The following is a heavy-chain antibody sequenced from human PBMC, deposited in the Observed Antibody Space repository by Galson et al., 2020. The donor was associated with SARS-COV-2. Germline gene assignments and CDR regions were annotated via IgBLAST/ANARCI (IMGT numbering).Heavy chain of an antibody. CDR2: FDPEDGET. V-gene: IGHV1-24*01. CDR3: ATISPYCSSTSCRNFGY. CDR1: GYTLTELS. Sequence: ASVTVSCKVSGYTLTELSMHWVRQAPGKGLEWMGGFDPEDGETIYAQKFQGRVTMTEDTSTDTAYMELSSLRSEDTAVYYCATISPYCSSTSCRNFGYWGQGTLVTVAS. D-gene: IGHD2-2*01. J-gene: IGHJ4*02.